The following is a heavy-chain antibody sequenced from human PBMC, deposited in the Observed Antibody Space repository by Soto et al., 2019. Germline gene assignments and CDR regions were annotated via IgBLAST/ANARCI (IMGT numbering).Heavy chain of an antibody. CDR2: ISSRSYTI. D-gene: IGHD6-6*01. CDR3: ARGGSSSDNGLDV. J-gene: IGHJ6*02. CDR1: GFTFSTYS. Sequence: VQLVESGGGLVQPEGSLRLSCAASGFTFSTYSMNWVRQAPGQGLEWVSYISSRSYTIYYVDSVKGRFTISRDNAKNSLYLQMNSLRDEDTAVYYCARGGSSSDNGLDVWGQGTTVTVSS. V-gene: IGHV3-48*02.